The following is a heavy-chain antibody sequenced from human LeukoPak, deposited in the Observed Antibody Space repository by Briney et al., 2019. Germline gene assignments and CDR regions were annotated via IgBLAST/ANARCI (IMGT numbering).Heavy chain of an antibody. CDR1: GFTFSNYN. V-gene: IGHV3-21*01. D-gene: IGHD1-26*01. CDR3: ARYSGTYRDY. J-gene: IGHJ4*02. CDR2: ISSSSTYI. Sequence: GGSLRLSSAASGFTFSNYNMNWVRQAPGKRLEWVSSISSSSTYIFYADSVKGRFAISRDNAKNSLYLQMSSLRAEDTAVYYCARYSGTYRDYWGQGTLVTVSS.